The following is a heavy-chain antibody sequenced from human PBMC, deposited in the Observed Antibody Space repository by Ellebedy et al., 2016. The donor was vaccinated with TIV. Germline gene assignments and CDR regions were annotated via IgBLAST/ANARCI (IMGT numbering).Heavy chain of an antibody. D-gene: IGHD4-23*01. CDR2: VSGSGGST. Sequence: PGGSLRLSCAASGFTFSSYAMNWARQAPGKGLEWVPAVSGSGGSTYYADAVKGRFTISRDNSKDTLYLQMNNLRAEDTAIDYCARDPVGVGPAFDVWGQGTMVTVSS. V-gene: IGHV3-23*01. CDR1: GFTFSSYA. CDR3: ARDPVGVGPAFDV. J-gene: IGHJ3*01.